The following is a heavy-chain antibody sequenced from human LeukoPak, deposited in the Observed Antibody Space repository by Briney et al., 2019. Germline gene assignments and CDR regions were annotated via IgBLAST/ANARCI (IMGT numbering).Heavy chain of an antibody. Sequence: SQTLSLTCTVSGGSIGSGGYYWSWIRQHPGKGLEWIGYIYYSGSTYYNPSLKSRVTISVDTSKNQFSLKLSSVTAADTAVYYCARFWVPGLSYWFDPWGQGTLVTVSS. CDR3: ARFWVPGLSYWFDP. J-gene: IGHJ5*02. D-gene: IGHD2/OR15-2a*01. CDR2: IYYSGST. V-gene: IGHV4-31*03. CDR1: GGSIGSGGYY.